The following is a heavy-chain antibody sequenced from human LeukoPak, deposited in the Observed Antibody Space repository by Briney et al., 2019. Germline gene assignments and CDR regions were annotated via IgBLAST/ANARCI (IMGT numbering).Heavy chain of an antibody. CDR2: ISYDGSNK. Sequence: GRSLRLSCAVSGFTFSSYGMHWVRQAPGKGLEWVAVISYDGSNKYYADSVKGRFTISRDNSKNTLYLQMNSLRAEDTAVYYCAKVDYSNAFDIWGQGTMVTVSS. D-gene: IGHD2-15*01. J-gene: IGHJ3*02. CDR3: AKVDYSNAFDI. CDR1: GFTFSSYG. V-gene: IGHV3-30*18.